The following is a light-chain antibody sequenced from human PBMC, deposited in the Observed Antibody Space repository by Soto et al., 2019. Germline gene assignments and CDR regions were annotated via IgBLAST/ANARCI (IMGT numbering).Light chain of an antibody. CDR2: DFN. V-gene: IGLV2-11*02. J-gene: IGLJ2*01. CDR3: CSYADTYTLV. Sequence: QSALTQPRSVSGSPGQSVTISCTGTSSDVGGYNYVSWFQQHPGKAPNLIIYDFNKRPSGVPDRFSGSKSGNTASLAISGLQAADESDYYCCSYADTYTLVFGGGTQLTVL. CDR1: SSDVGGYNY.